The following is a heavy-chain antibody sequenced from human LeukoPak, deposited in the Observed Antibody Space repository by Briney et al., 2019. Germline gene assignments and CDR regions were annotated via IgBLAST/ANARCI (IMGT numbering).Heavy chain of an antibody. CDR1: GGSFSGYY. D-gene: IGHD5-18*01. J-gene: IGHJ4*02. CDR2: INHSGST. V-gene: IGHV4-34*01. CDR3: ARGRYSYGGAVGDYFDY. Sequence: SETLSLTCAVYGGSFSGYYWSWIRQPPGKGLEWIGEINHSGSTNYNPSLKSRVTISVDTSKNQFSLKLSSVTAADTAVYYCARGRYSYGGAVGDYFDYWGQGTLVTVSS.